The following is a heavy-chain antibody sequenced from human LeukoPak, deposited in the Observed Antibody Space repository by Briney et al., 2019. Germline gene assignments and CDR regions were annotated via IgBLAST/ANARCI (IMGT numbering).Heavy chain of an antibody. V-gene: IGHV4-61*02. J-gene: IGHJ4*02. CDR1: GGSINSGSYY. Sequence: SETLSLTCAVSGGSINSGSYYWSWIRQPAGKGLEWIGRIYTSGSTNYNPSLKSRVTISVDTSKNQFSLKLSPVTAADTAVYYCARGRGRTIDYWGQGTLVTVSS. CDR3: ARGRGRTIDY. CDR2: IYTSGST.